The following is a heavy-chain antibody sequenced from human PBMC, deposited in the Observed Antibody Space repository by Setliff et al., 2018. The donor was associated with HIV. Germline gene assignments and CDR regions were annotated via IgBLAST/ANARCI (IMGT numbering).Heavy chain of an antibody. Sequence: GGSLRLSCAASGFTFSTYSMNWVRQAPGKGLEWVSSIDSSTTYIHYADSAKGRFTISRDNAKNSLFLRMNSLGAEDTAVYYCARLSIATRPSFYAMDVWGHGTTVTVSS. D-gene: IGHD6-6*01. J-gene: IGHJ6*02. V-gene: IGHV3-21*01. CDR3: ARLSIATRPSFYAMDV. CDR2: IDSSTTYI. CDR1: GFTFSTYS.